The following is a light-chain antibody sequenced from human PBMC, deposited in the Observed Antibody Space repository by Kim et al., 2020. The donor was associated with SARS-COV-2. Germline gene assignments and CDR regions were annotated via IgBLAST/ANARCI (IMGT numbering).Light chain of an antibody. J-gene: IGKJ2*01. Sequence: EIVLTQSPGTLSLSPGEGATLSCRASQSVSNSYLAWYQQKPGQAPRLLIYATSSRATGIPDRFSGSGSGTDFTLTITRLEPDDFAVYYCQQYGTSPIYTFGQGTKLEI. CDR3: QQYGTSPIYT. CDR1: QSVSNSY. CDR2: ATS. V-gene: IGKV3-20*01.